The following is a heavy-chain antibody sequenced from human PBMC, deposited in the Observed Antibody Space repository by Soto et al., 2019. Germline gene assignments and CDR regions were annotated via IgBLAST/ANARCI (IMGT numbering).Heavy chain of an antibody. Sequence: GGSLRLSCAASGFTFSSYSMNWVRQAPGKGLEWVSSISSSSSYIYYADSVKGRFTISRDNAKNSLYLQMNSLRAEDTAVYYCARSHGPLGFLAWFSVYYGMDVWGQGTTVTVYS. V-gene: IGHV3-21*01. CDR3: ARSHGPLGFLAWFSVYYGMDV. D-gene: IGHD3-3*01. CDR2: ISSSSSYI. J-gene: IGHJ6*02. CDR1: GFTFSSYS.